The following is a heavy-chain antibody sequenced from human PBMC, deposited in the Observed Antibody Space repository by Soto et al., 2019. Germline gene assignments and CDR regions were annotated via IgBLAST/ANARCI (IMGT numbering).Heavy chain of an antibody. CDR1: VYTFTSYD. Sequence: GASVKVSCKASVYTFTSYDINCVRQATGQGLEWMGWMNPKSGNTGYAQKFQGRVTMTRNTSISTAYMELSSLRSEDTAVYYCARYSSGWYNWFDPWGQGTLVTVSS. D-gene: IGHD6-19*01. CDR2: MNPKSGNT. CDR3: ARYSSGWYNWFDP. J-gene: IGHJ5*02. V-gene: IGHV1-8*01.